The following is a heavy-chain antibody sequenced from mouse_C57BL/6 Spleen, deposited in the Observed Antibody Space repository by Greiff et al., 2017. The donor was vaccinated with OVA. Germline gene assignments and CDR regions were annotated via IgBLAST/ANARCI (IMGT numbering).Heavy chain of an antibody. D-gene: IGHD2-5*01. J-gene: IGHJ4*01. CDR2: IYPGDGDT. CDR3: ARSEYYYSNFCYAMDY. V-gene: IGHV1-82*01. Sequence: QVQLQQSGPELVKPGASVKISCKASGYAFSSSWMNWVKQRPGKGLEWIGRIYPGDGDTNYNGKFKGKATLTADKSSSTAYMQLSSLTSEDSAVYFCARSEYYYSNFCYAMDYWGQGTSVTVSS. CDR1: GYAFSSSW.